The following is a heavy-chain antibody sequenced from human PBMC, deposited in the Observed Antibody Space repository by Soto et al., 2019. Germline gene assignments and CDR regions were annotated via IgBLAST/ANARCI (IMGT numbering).Heavy chain of an antibody. D-gene: IGHD2-2*01. J-gene: IGHJ3*02. V-gene: IGHV1-69*04. Sequence: SVKLSCKASGGTFSSYTISWVRQAPGQGLEWMGRIIPILGIANYAQKFQGRVTITADKSTSTAYMELSSLRSEDTAVYYCAREYCSSTSCYGDAFDIWGQGTMVTVSS. CDR2: IIPILGIA. CDR3: AREYCSSTSCYGDAFDI. CDR1: GGTFSSYT.